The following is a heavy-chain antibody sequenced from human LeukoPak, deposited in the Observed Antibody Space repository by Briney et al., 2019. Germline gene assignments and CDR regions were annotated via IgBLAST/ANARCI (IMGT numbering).Heavy chain of an antibody. CDR3: ARAPHYSFLDY. D-gene: IGHD5-18*01. V-gene: IGHV4-61*02. CDR1: GGSISSGSYY. CDR2: IYTSGST. Sequence: PSETLSLTCTVSGGSISSGSYYWSWIRQPAGKGLEWIGRIYTSGSTNYNPSLKSRVTISVDTSKNQFSLKLSSVTAADTAVYYYARAPHYSFLDYWGQGTLVTVSS. J-gene: IGHJ4*02.